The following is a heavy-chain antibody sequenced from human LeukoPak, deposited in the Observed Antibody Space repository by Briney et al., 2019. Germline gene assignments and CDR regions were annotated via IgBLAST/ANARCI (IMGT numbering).Heavy chain of an antibody. CDR2: ISSSSSYT. Sequence: GGSLRLSCAASGFTFSDYYMTWIRQAPGKGLEWVSYISSSSSYTEYADSVKGRFTISRDNAKHSVYLQMNSLRHDDTARYEYAREGGYGSGGGWFDPWGQGTLVTVSS. CDR1: GFTFSDYY. J-gene: IGHJ5*02. D-gene: IGHD3-10*01. CDR3: AREGGYGSGGGWFDP. V-gene: IGHV3-11*05.